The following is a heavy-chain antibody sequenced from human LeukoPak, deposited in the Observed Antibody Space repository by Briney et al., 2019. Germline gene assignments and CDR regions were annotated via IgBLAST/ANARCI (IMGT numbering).Heavy chain of an antibody. Sequence: GGSLRLSCAASGFTFSTYSMNWVRQAPGKGLEWVSSITTSSSYIYYADSVKGRFTISRDNAKNSLYLQMNSLRAEDTAVYYCTKGTRGSAFDIWGQGTMVTVSS. V-gene: IGHV3-21*01. CDR2: ITTSSSYI. D-gene: IGHD1-14*01. CDR1: GFTFSTYS. CDR3: TKGTRGSAFDI. J-gene: IGHJ3*02.